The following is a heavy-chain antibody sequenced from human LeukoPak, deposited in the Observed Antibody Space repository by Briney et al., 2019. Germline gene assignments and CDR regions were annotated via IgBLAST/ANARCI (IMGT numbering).Heavy chain of an antibody. D-gene: IGHD2-15*01. CDR3: ARCSGSSTYHSDDY. Sequence: PGGSLRLSCAASGFAFGTYSMNWVRRAPGKGLEWVSSISSTSTYIYYTGSVKGRFTISRDNAKNSLYLQMNSLRAEDSAVYYCARCSGSSTYHSDDYWGQGTLVTVSS. V-gene: IGHV3-21*01. CDR1: GFAFGTYS. CDR2: ISSTSTYI. J-gene: IGHJ4*02.